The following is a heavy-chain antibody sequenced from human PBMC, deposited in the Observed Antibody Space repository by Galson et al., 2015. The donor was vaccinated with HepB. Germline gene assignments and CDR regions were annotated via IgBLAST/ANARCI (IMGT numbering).Heavy chain of an antibody. Sequence: SLRLSCAASGFTFSSYGMHWVRQAPGKGLEWVAVIWYDGSNKYYADSVKGRFTISRDNSKNTLYLQMNSLRAEDTAVYYCARGKRYIKIATTVTTGYGIDVWGQGTSVTVSS. CDR1: GFTFSSYG. J-gene: IGHJ6*02. CDR2: IWYDGSNK. D-gene: IGHD4-11*01. V-gene: IGHV3-33*01. CDR3: ARGKRYIKIATTVTTGYGIDV.